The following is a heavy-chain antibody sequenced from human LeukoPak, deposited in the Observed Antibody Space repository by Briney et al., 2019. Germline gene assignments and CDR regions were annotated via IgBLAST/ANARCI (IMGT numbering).Heavy chain of an antibody. CDR2: INPNSGGT. CDR1: GYTFTGYY. Sequence: ASVKVSCKASGYTFTGYYMHWVRQAPGQGLEWMGWINPNSGGTNYAQKFQGRVTMTRDTSISTAYMELSRLRSDDMAVYYCARDRGSGDWSPFDYWGQGTLVTVSS. V-gene: IGHV1-2*02. J-gene: IGHJ4*02. CDR3: ARDRGSGDWSPFDY. D-gene: IGHD2-21*02.